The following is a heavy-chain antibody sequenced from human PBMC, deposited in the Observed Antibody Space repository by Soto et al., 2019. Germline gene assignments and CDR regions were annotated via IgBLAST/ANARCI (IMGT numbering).Heavy chain of an antibody. J-gene: IGHJ4*02. Sequence: EVQLLDSGGGLVQPGGSLRLSCAASGFIFNNYDMNWVRLAPGKGLEWVSVISGSGGATYYADSVKGRFTISRDNSKNTLYLQLNNLRAEDSAVYFCAKRPQDCSGGTCYRNYLDYWGQGTAVTVSS. CDR1: GFIFNNYD. D-gene: IGHD2-15*01. CDR3: AKRPQDCSGGTCYRNYLDY. V-gene: IGHV3-23*01. CDR2: ISGSGGAT.